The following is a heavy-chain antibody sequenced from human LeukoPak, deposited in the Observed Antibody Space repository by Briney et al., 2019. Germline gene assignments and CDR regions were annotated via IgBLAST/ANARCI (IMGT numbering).Heavy chain of an antibody. CDR2: IYYSGSA. CDR3: ASSTSYYDFWSGYYTPFRYYYYMDV. D-gene: IGHD3-3*01. J-gene: IGHJ6*03. Sequence: PSETLSLTCTVSGGSISSHYWSWIRQPPGKGLEWIGYIYYSGSANYNPSLKSRVTISVDTSKNQFSLKLSSVTAADTAVYYCASSTSYYDFWSGYYTPFRYYYYMDVWGKGTTVTVSS. CDR1: GGSISSHY. V-gene: IGHV4-59*11.